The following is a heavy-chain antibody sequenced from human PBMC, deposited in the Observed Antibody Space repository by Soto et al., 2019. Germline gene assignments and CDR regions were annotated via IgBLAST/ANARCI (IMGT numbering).Heavy chain of an antibody. CDR2: IYYSGST. CDR3: ARAPALGWFDP. V-gene: IGHV4-31*03. Sequence: QVQLRESGPGLVKPSQTLSLTCTVSGGSISSGGYYWSWIRQHPGKGLEWIGYIYYSGSTYYNPSXKXXVTISVDTSKNQFSLKLSSVTAADTAVYYCARAPALGWFDPWGQGTLVTVSS. CDR1: GGSISSGGYY. J-gene: IGHJ5*02.